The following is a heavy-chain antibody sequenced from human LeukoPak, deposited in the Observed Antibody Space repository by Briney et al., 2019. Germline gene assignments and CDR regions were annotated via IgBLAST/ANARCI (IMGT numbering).Heavy chain of an antibody. CDR2: VDPNTGDT. CDR3: ARGGWGSSPYFDY. V-gene: IGHV1-2*02. J-gene: IGHJ4*02. D-gene: IGHD6-6*01. Sequence: ASVKVSCKTSGYTFTGYYMHWVRQAPGQGLEWMGSVDPNTGDTNYPQNFQGRVTMTRDTSISTAYMVLSSLRYDDTAVYYCARGGWGSSPYFDYWGQGTLVTVSS. CDR1: GYTFTGYY.